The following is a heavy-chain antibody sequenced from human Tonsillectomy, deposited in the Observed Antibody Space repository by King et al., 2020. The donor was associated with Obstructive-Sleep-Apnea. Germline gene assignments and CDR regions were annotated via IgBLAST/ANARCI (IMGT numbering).Heavy chain of an antibody. Sequence: HVQLVESGGGLVKPGGSLRLSCAASGFTFSDYYMSWLRQAPGKGLEWVSYISSSSSYTNYADSVKGRFTISRDNAKNSLYLQMNSLKAEDTAVYYCARWGGYCTNGVGFENWFDPWGQGTLVTVSS. D-gene: IGHD2-8*01. CDR3: ARWGGYCTNGVGFENWFDP. CDR2: ISSSSSYT. V-gene: IGHV3-11*06. CDR1: GFTFSDYY. J-gene: IGHJ5*01.